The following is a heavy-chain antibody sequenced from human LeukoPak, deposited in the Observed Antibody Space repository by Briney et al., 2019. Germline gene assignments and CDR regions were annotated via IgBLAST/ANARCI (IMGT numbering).Heavy chain of an antibody. D-gene: IGHD2-15*01. Sequence: ASVKVSCKASGYTFTSYDIIWVRQATGQGPEWMGWMNPNTGYTGYAHQFQGRITMTRNTAISTAYMDLSSLNSQDTAVYYCARSSAWAHFDNWGQGTLVSVSS. V-gene: IGHV1-8*01. J-gene: IGHJ4*02. CDR3: ARSSAWAHFDN. CDR2: MNPNTGYT. CDR1: GYTFTSYD.